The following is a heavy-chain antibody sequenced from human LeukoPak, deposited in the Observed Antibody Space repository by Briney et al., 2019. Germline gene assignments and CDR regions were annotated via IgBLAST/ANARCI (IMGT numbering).Heavy chain of an antibody. D-gene: IGHD2-2*01. CDR1: GFTFSQNG. CDR2: IEYDGSDK. CDR3: ARAVGYCSSTSCPTGLDY. Sequence: PGGSLRLSCAASGFTFSQNGMHWVRQAPGKGLEWMAFIEYDGSDKYFADSVKGRFTISRDNAKNSLYLQMNSLRAEDTAVYYCARAVGYCSSTSCPTGLDYWGQGTLVTVPS. V-gene: IGHV3-30*12. J-gene: IGHJ4*02.